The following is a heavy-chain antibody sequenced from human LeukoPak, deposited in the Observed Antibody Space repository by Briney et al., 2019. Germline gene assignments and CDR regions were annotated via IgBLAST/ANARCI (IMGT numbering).Heavy chain of an antibody. CDR3: VRDRGTYRPIDY. D-gene: IGHD1-26*01. CDR2: ISSSGSTI. CDR1: GFTFSDYY. J-gene: IGHJ4*02. V-gene: IGHV3-11*01. Sequence: GGSLRLSCAASGFTFSDYYMSWIRQAPGKGLEWVSYISSSGSTIYYADSVKGRFTISRDNAQNSLYLQMNSLRAEDTDIYYCVRDRGTYRPIDYWGQGTLVTVSS.